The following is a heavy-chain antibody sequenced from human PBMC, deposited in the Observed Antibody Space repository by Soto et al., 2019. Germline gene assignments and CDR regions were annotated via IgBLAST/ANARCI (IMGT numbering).Heavy chain of an antibody. CDR1: GGSVSSNNIA. V-gene: IGHV6-1*01. J-gene: IGHJ4*02. D-gene: IGHD2-15*01. CDR2: TYYRSKWYN. Sequence: SQTLSLTCAVSGGSVSSNNIAWNWLRQSPWRGLEWLGRTYYRSKWYNEYAVSVRSRITINLDTSKNQFSLQLNSVTPEDTAVYYCARGRWPTFDYWGQGAQVTVSS. CDR3: ARGRWPTFDY.